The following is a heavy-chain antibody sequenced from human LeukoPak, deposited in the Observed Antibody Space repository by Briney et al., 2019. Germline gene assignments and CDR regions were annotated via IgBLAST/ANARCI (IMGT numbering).Heavy chain of an antibody. Sequence: GGSLRLSCAASGFTFSSYSMNWVRQAPGKGLEWVSSISSSSSYIYYADSVKGRFTISRDNAKNSLHLQMNSLRAEDTAVYYCAREGVMGDNFDYWGQGTLVTVSS. CDR3: AREGVMGDNFDY. J-gene: IGHJ4*02. CDR1: GFTFSSYS. CDR2: ISSSSSYI. D-gene: IGHD3-16*01. V-gene: IGHV3-21*01.